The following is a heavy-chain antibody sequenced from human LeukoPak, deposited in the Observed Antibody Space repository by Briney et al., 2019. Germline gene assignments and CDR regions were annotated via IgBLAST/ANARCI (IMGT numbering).Heavy chain of an antibody. J-gene: IGHJ4*02. V-gene: IGHV3-23*01. CDR1: GFTFSSYA. CDR3: ASGYILHRHFDY. CDR2: ISGSGGST. D-gene: IGHD6-25*01. Sequence: GGSLRLSCAASGFTFSSYAMSWVRQAPGKGLEWVSAISGSGGSTYYADPVKGRFTISRDNSKNTLYLQMNSLRAEDTAVYYCASGYILHRHFDYWGQGTLVTVSS.